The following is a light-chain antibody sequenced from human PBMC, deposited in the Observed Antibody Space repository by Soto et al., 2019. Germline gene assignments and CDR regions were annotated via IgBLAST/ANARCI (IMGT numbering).Light chain of an antibody. CDR3: KSYTSRRTYV. Sequence: QSALTQPASVSWSPGQSITISCTGTSADVGAYNSVSWYQHHPGKAPKLIIYDVSSRSSGVSSRFSGSKSDNTASLTIAGLEADDEADYYCKSYTSRRTYVFGTGTKVTVL. CDR2: DVS. CDR1: SADVGAYNS. V-gene: IGLV2-14*03. J-gene: IGLJ1*01.